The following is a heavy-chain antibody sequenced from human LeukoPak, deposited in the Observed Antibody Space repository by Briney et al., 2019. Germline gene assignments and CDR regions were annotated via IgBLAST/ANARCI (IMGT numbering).Heavy chain of an antibody. J-gene: IGHJ6*03. Sequence: GASVTVSCKASGYTFTSYDINWVRQATGQGLEWMGWMNPNSGNTGYAQKFQGRVTMTRNTSISTAYMELSSLRSEDTAVYYCARGRGMVRGPKRYYYYMDVWGKGTTVTISS. CDR1: GYTFTSYD. CDR3: ARGRGMVRGPKRYYYYMDV. CDR2: MNPNSGNT. V-gene: IGHV1-8*01. D-gene: IGHD3-10*01.